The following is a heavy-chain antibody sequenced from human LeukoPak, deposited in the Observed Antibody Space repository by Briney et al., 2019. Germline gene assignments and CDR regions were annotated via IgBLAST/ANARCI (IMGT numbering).Heavy chain of an antibody. CDR2: INHSGST. CDR1: GGSFSGYY. CDR3: ARARGGLGGFDY. Sequence: SETLSPTCAVYGGSFSGYYWSWIRQPPGKGLEWIGEINHSGSTNYNPSLKSRVTISVDTSKNQSSLKLSSVTAADTAVYYCARARGGLGGFDYWGQGTLVTVSS. V-gene: IGHV4-34*01. J-gene: IGHJ4*02. D-gene: IGHD3-10*01.